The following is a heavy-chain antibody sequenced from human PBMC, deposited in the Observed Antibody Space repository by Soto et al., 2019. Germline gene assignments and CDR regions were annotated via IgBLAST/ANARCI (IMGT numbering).Heavy chain of an antibody. CDR3: ARDEEARPYFYGMDV. CDR1: GFTFSSYG. D-gene: IGHD6-6*01. V-gene: IGHV3-30*03. J-gene: IGHJ6*02. Sequence: GGSLRLSCAASGFTFSSYGMHWVRQAPGKGLEWVAVISYDGSNKYYADSVKGRFTISRDNSKNTLYLQMNSLRAEDTAVYYCARDEEARPYFYGMDVWGQGTTVTVSS. CDR2: ISYDGSNK.